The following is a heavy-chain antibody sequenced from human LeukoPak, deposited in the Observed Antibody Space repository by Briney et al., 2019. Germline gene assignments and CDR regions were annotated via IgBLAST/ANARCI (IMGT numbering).Heavy chain of an antibody. Sequence: GSLRLSCAASGFTFSSYGMSWVRQAPGKGLEWVSAISGSGGSTYYADSVKGRFTISRDNSENTLYLQMNSLRAEDTAVYYCAKEGLWFGEFNLNYFDYWGQGTLVTVSS. D-gene: IGHD3-10*01. V-gene: IGHV3-23*01. CDR1: GFTFSSYG. J-gene: IGHJ4*02. CDR3: AKEGLWFGEFNLNYFDY. CDR2: ISGSGGST.